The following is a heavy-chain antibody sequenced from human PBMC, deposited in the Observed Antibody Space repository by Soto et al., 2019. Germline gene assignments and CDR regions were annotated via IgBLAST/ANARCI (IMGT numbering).Heavy chain of an antibody. CDR2: ISFDGNNK. CDR3: AKDGRRSNSYYDSEIGLYGMDV. V-gene: IGHV3-30*18. Sequence: QVQLVESGGGVVQPGRSLRLSCAPSGFTFNNYGMHWVRQAPGKGLEWLALISFDGNNKHYADSVRGRFTISRDNSMQPLYLQMTSLRAEDTAVYYCAKDGRRSNSYYDSEIGLYGMDVWGQGTTVTVSS. D-gene: IGHD3-10*01. CDR1: GFTFNNYG. J-gene: IGHJ6*02.